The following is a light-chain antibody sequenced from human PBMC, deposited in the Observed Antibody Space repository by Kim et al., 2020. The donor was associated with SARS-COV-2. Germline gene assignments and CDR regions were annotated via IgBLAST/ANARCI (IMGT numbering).Light chain of an antibody. CDR3: HKYNSAPRT. J-gene: IGKJ4*01. Sequence: ASVGDRVTITCRASQDISNYLAWYQQKPGKVPKCMIYAASTLQSGVPARFSGSGSGTDFTLTISSLQPEDVATYYCHKYNSAPRTFAGGTKVDIK. CDR1: QDISNY. CDR2: AAS. V-gene: IGKV1-27*01.